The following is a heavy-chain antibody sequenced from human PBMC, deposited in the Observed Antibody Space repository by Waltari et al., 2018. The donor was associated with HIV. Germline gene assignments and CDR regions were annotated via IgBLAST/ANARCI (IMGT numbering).Heavy chain of an antibody. Sequence: QVQLQESGPGLVKPSETLSLTCTVSGYSISSGYYWGWIRPPPGKGLEWIGSIYHSGSTYYNPSLKSRVTISVDTSKNQFSLKLSSVTAADTAVYYCARDPELWSYYYYYGMDVWGQGTTVTVSS. V-gene: IGHV4-38-2*02. D-gene: IGHD3-10*01. CDR2: IYHSGST. CDR3: ARDPELWSYYYYYGMDV. CDR1: GYSISSGYY. J-gene: IGHJ6*02.